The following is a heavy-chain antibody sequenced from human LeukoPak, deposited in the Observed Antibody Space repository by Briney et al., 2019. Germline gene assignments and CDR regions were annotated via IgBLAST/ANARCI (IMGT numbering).Heavy chain of an antibody. D-gene: IGHD5-12*01. J-gene: IGHJ6*04. CDR1: GYSFTSYW. V-gene: IGHV5-51*01. CDR3: ARHMDIVATSGKYYYYGMDV. CDR2: IYPGDSDT. Sequence: GESLKISCKGSGYSFTSYWIGWVRQLPGKGLEWMGIIYPGDSDTRYSPSFQGQVTISADKSISTAYLQWSSLKASDTAMYYCARHMDIVATSGKYYYYGMDVWGKGTTVTVSS.